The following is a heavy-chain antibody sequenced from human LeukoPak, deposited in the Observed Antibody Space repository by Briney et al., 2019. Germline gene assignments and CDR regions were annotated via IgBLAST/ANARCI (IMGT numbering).Heavy chain of an antibody. J-gene: IGHJ5*02. D-gene: IGHD3-10*01. Sequence: ASVKVSCKASGYTFTSYGISWVRQAPGQGLEWMGWISAYNGNTNYAQKLQGRVTMTTDTSTSTAYMELRSLRSDDTAVYYCARGPITYYYGSGSYPNWFDPWGQGTLVTVSS. CDR2: ISAYNGNT. CDR1: GYTFTSYG. V-gene: IGHV1-18*01. CDR3: ARGPITYYYGSGSYPNWFDP.